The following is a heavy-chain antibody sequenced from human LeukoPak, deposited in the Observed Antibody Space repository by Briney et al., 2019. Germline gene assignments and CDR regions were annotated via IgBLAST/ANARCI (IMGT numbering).Heavy chain of an antibody. Sequence: ASVKVSCKASGYTFTGYYMHWVRQAPGQGREWMGWINPNSGGTNYAQKFQCRVTMTRDTSISTAYMELSRLRSDDTAVYYCASSMNYGDYEGYWGQGTLVTVSS. V-gene: IGHV1-2*02. CDR1: GYTFTGYY. J-gene: IGHJ4*02. D-gene: IGHD4-17*01. CDR3: ASSMNYGDYEGY. CDR2: INPNSGGT.